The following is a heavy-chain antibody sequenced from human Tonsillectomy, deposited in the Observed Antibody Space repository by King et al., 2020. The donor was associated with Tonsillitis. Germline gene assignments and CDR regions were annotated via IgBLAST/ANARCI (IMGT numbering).Heavy chain of an antibody. D-gene: IGHD3-10*01. Sequence: VQLVESGGGLVQPGGSLRLSCAASGFTFSSYEMNWVRQAPGKGLEWVSYISSSGDTIYYADSVKGRFTISRDSAKNSLYLQMNSLRGEDTAVYYCARPSVVRGIYYFYYYMDVWGKGTTVTVSS. CDR3: ARPSVVRGIYYFYYYMDV. CDR2: ISSSGDTI. J-gene: IGHJ6*03. V-gene: IGHV3-48*03. CDR1: GFTFSSYE.